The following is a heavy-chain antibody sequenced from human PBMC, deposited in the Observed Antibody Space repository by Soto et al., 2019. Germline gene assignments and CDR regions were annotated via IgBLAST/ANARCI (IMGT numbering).Heavy chain of an antibody. Sequence: GASVKVSCKTSGYTFTSYGISWVRQAPGQGLEWMGWISTYKGNTNYAQKFQGRVTMTTDTSTSTAYMELRSLRSDDTAVYYCASYGSGSYPRFDPWGQGTLVTVSS. J-gene: IGHJ5*02. CDR2: ISTYKGNT. D-gene: IGHD3-10*01. CDR3: ASYGSGSYPRFDP. V-gene: IGHV1-18*01. CDR1: GYTFTSYG.